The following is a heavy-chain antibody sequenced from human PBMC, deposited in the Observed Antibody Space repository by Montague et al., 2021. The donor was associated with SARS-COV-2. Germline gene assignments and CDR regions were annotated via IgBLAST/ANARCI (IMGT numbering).Heavy chain of an antibody. J-gene: IGHJ3*01. D-gene: IGHD6-6*01. CDR3: AKDLVLRAARPDALDV. CDR2: ISSSTNII. Sequence: SLRLSCAASGFTFSSYSVNWVRQAPGKGLEWTSYISSSTNIIYYADSVKGRFTISRDNARNSLYLQMNSLRVDDTAVYYCAKDLVLRAARPDALDVWGQGTVVTVSS. CDR1: GFTFSSYS. V-gene: IGHV3-48*04.